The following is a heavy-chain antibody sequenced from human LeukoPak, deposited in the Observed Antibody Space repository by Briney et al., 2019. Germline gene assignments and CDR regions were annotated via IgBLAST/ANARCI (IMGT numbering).Heavy chain of an antibody. J-gene: IGHJ4*02. CDR2: INPNSGGT. CDR3: AREGMVRGVTRY. D-gene: IGHD3-10*01. Sequence: ASVKVSCKASGYTFTGYYMHWVRQAPGQGLEWMGWINPNSGGTNYAQKFQGRVTMTRDTSISTAYMELSRLRSDDTAVCYCAREGMVRGVTRYWGQGTLVTVSS. CDR1: GYTFTGYY. V-gene: IGHV1-2*02.